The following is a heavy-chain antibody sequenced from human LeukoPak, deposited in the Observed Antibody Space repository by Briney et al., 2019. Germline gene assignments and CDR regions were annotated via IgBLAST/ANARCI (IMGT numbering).Heavy chain of an antibody. D-gene: IGHD3-22*01. CDR2: MSSSSTYI. CDR3: ARAATYYFDSGVYYYNPLDY. CDR1: GFTFSSYS. V-gene: IGHV3-21*01. J-gene: IGHJ4*02. Sequence: PGGSLRLSCAASGFTFSSYSMNWVRQAPRKGLEWVSSMSSSSTYIYYADSVKGRFIISRDNAKNLLYLQMNSLRAEDTALYYCARAATYYFDSGVYYYNPLDYWGQGTLVTVSS.